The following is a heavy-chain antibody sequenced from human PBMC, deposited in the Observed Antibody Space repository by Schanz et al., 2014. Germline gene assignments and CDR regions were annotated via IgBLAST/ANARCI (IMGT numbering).Heavy chain of an antibody. V-gene: IGHV3-23*01. Sequence: EVQLLESGGGLVQPGGSLRLSCLASGFAFSSYGMNWLRQAPGKGLEWVSVIGVDGTTTYYADSVKGRFTISRDNSKNTPYLQMNSLRAEDTAVYYCAKGRFGELSAFDIWGQGTMVTVSS. CDR2: IGVDGTTT. J-gene: IGHJ3*02. CDR3: AKGRFGELSAFDI. CDR1: GFAFSSYG. D-gene: IGHD3-10*01.